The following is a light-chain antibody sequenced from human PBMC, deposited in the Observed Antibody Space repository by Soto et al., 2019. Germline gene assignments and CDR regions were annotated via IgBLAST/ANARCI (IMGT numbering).Light chain of an antibody. CDR3: AAWDDKLNGPL. V-gene: IGLV1-44*01. CDR1: NSNIGRYS. Sequence: QSALTQPPSLSGTPGQRVTISCSGSNSNIGRYSVNWYQHFPGTAPKILIYSDDERPSGVPDRFSGSKSATSASLAISGHQSEDEAEYYCAAWDDKLNGPLFGGGTKVTVL. J-gene: IGLJ3*02. CDR2: SDD.